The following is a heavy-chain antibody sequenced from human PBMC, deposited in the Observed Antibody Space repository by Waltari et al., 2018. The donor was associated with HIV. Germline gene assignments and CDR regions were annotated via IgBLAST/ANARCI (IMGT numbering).Heavy chain of an antibody. CDR1: GGTFSSYA. CDR3: ARVFRDFTMIVVDYPHDAFDI. CDR2: IIPILGIA. D-gene: IGHD3-22*01. J-gene: IGHJ3*02. V-gene: IGHV1-69*04. Sequence: QVQLVQSGAEVKKPGSSVKVSCKASGGTFSSYAISWVRQAPGQGLEWKGRIIPILGIANYAQEFQGRVTITADKSTSTAYMELSSLRSEDTAVYYCARVFRDFTMIVVDYPHDAFDIWGQGTMVTVSS.